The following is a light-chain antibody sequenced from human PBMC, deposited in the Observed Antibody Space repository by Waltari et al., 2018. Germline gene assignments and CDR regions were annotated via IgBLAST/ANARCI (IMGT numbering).Light chain of an antibody. J-gene: IGLJ2*01. V-gene: IGLV3-21*02. Sequence: SYVLTQPPSVSVAPGQTARITCGGDNLGSKSVHWYQQKPGQAPGMVVHDDNDRPSGIPERVSGSKAGNTATLSTSRVEAADEADYYCQVWDSSSEHVVFGGGTKLTVL. CDR2: DDN. CDR1: NLGSKS. CDR3: QVWDSSSEHVV.